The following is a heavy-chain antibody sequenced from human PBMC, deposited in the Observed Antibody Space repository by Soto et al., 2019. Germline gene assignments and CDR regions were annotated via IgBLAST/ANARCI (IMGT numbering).Heavy chain of an antibody. CDR3: ARDHDSSGYYYGVADY. J-gene: IGHJ4*02. Sequence: QVQLVQSGAEVKKPGASVKVSCKASGYTFTSYGISWVRQAPGQGLAWMGWISAYNGNTNYAQKLQGRVTMTTVTXTXXAYMELRSLRSDDTAVYYCARDHDSSGYYYGVADYWGQGTLVTVSS. V-gene: IGHV1-18*01. CDR1: GYTFTSYG. D-gene: IGHD3-22*01. CDR2: ISAYNGNT.